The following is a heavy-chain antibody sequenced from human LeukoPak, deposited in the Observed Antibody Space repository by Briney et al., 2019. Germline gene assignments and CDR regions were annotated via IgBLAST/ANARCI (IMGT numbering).Heavy chain of an antibody. D-gene: IGHD3-16*01. CDR2: IWYDGSNK. J-gene: IGHJ3*02. CDR1: GFTFSSYG. CDR3: ATHGGHAFDI. Sequence: GGSLRLSCAASGFTFSSYGMHWVRQAPGKGLEWVAVIWYDGSNKYYADSVKGRSTISRDNSKNTLYLQMNSLRAEDTAVYYCATHGGHAFDIWGQGTMVTVSS. V-gene: IGHV3-33*01.